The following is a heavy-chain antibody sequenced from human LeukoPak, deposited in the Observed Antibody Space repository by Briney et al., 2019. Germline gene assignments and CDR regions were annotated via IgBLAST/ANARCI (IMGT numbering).Heavy chain of an antibody. CDR3: AKDPDIVVVPPDY. J-gene: IGHJ4*02. D-gene: IGHD2-2*01. Sequence: GGSLRLSCAASGFTFSSYWMSWVRQAPGKGLEWVANIKQDGSEKYYVDSVKGRFTISRDNSKNTLYLQMNSLRAEDTAVYYCAKDPDIVVVPPDYWGQGTLVTVSS. CDR2: IKQDGSEK. CDR1: GFTFSSYW. V-gene: IGHV3-7*03.